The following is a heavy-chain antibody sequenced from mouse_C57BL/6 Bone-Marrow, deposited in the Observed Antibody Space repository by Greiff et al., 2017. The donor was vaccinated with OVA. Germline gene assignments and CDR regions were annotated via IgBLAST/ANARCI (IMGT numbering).Heavy chain of an antibody. CDR2: IYYSGTI. D-gene: IGHD2-3*01. J-gene: IGHJ4*01. V-gene: IGHV3-5*01. Sequence: VQLKESGPGLVKPSQTVFLTCTVTGISITTGNYRWSWIRQFPGNKLEWIGYIYYSGTITYNPSLTSRTTITRDTPKNQFFLEMNSLTAEDTATYYCARLYDGYYGAMDYWGQGTSVTVSS. CDR1: GISITTGNYR. CDR3: ARLYDGYYGAMDY.